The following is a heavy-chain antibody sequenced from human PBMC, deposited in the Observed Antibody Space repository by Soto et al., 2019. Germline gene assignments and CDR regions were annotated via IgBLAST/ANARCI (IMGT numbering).Heavy chain of an antibody. D-gene: IGHD2-2*01. V-gene: IGHV3-33*01. J-gene: IGHJ6*03. CDR2: IWYGGSNK. CDR3: ARDGEESSRSRCYYYMDV. Sequence: QVQLVESGGGVAQPGRSLRLSCSASGFTFSSYAMHWVRQAPGKGLEWVAVIWYGGSNKYYADSVKGRFTISRDNSKNTLYLQMNGLSAEDTARYYRARDGEESSRSRCYYYMDVWVKGTTVTVSS. CDR1: GFTFSSYA.